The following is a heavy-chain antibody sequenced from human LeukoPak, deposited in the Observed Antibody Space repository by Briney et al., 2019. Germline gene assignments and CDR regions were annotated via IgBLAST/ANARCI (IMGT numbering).Heavy chain of an antibody. CDR3: ARDYYASGSHDS. V-gene: IGHV3-7*04. Sequence: GRSLRLSCAASGFTFSNYGMHWVRQAPGKGLEWVANIRQDGSAKYYVDSVKGRSTISRDNAKNSLCLQLNSLRAEDTAVYYCARDYYASGSHDSWGQGALVTVSS. CDR2: IRQDGSAK. CDR1: GFTFSNYG. J-gene: IGHJ4*02. D-gene: IGHD3-10*01.